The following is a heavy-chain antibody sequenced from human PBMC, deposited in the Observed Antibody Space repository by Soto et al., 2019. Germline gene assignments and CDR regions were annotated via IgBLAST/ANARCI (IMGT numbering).Heavy chain of an antibody. Sequence: ASVKVSCKASGYTFTSYYMHWVRQAPGQGLEWMGIINPSGGSTSYAQKFQGRVTMTRDTSTSTVYMELSSLRSEDTAVYCCARQRSYSSSWYGRTGYYGMDVWGQGTTVTVSS. D-gene: IGHD6-13*01. J-gene: IGHJ6*02. CDR2: INPSGGST. CDR1: GYTFTSYY. V-gene: IGHV1-46*01. CDR3: ARQRSYSSSWYGRTGYYGMDV.